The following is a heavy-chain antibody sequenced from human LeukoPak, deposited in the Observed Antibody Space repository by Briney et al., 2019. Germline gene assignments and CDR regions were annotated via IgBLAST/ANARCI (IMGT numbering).Heavy chain of an antibody. D-gene: IGHD2-2*03. Sequence: SETLSLTCTVSGGSISSSSYYWGWIRQPPGKGLEWIGYIYYSGSTKYKPSLKSRVTISVDTSKNQFSLKLSSVTAADTAVYYCARFSEYGGLDFVVVPAAVDMAFDIWGQGTMVTVSS. CDR2: IYYSGST. CDR3: ARFSEYGGLDFVVVPAAVDMAFDI. CDR1: GGSISSSSYY. J-gene: IGHJ3*02. V-gene: IGHV4-61*05.